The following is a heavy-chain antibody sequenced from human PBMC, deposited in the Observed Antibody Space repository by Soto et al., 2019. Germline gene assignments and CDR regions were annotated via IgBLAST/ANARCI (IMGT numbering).Heavy chain of an antibody. CDR1: GFTFDDYA. D-gene: IGHD3-3*01. J-gene: IGHJ6*03. Sequence: SLRLSCAASGFTFDDYAMHWVRQAPGKGLEWVSGISWNSGSIGYADSVKGRFTISRDNAKNSLYLQMNSLRAEDTALYYCAKDMLPGITIFGVVTPSKNYYYYMDVWGKGTTVTVSS. V-gene: IGHV3-9*01. CDR3: AKDMLPGITIFGVVTPSKNYYYYMDV. CDR2: ISWNSGSI.